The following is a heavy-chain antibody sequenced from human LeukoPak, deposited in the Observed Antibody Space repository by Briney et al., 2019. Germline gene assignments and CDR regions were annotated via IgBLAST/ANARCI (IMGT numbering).Heavy chain of an antibody. CDR1: GGSFSGYY. CDR2: INDSGST. V-gene: IGHV4-34*01. Sequence: SETLSLTCAVYGGSFSGYYWSWIRQPPGKGLEGIGEINDSGSTNYNPSLKSRGTISVETSKNQLSLKLSSVTAADTAVYYCARGGVKGVTIFGVVIPRHYYFDYWGQGTLVTVSS. D-gene: IGHD3-3*01. CDR3: ARGGVKGVTIFGVVIPRHYYFDY. J-gene: IGHJ4*02.